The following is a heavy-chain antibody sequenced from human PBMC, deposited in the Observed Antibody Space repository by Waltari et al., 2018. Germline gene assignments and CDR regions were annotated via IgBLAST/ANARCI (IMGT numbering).Heavy chain of an antibody. Sequence: QVQLQESGPGLAKPSETLSLTCAVSGSSISSGYYWGWSRQPRGKGLEWIGGMYPNGSTYYKRPHKSGVTISVSTSKNRSSLKLSAVTAADTAVYYCGIRDYGGDLVDYWGQGTLVTVSS. CDR2: MYPNGST. CDR1: GSSISSGYY. D-gene: IGHD2-21*01. V-gene: IGHV4-38-2*01. CDR3: GIRDYGGDLVDY. J-gene: IGHJ4*02.